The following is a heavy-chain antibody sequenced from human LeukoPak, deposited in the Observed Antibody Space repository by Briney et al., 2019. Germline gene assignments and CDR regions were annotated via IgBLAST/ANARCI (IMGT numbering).Heavy chain of an antibody. J-gene: IGHJ4*02. Sequence: GQSLRLSCTVSGFTFGDYAINWVRQAPGKGLEWVGFIRSKAFGETAEYAASVKGRFTISRDGSKSIAYLQMNSLKTEDTAVYYCTRDRGSSTLGDYWGQGTLVTVSS. CDR2: IRSKAFGETA. CDR3: TRDRGSSTLGDY. D-gene: IGHD7-27*01. CDR1: GFTFGDYA. V-gene: IGHV3-49*04.